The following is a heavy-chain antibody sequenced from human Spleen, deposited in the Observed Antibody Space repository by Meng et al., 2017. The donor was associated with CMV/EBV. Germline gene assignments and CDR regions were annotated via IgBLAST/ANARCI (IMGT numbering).Heavy chain of an antibody. J-gene: IGHJ5*02. Sequence: IFSSGWMTWGRQAPGKDGEGIGCIKSNANGGTLDYAGVLKDISIIRKDDTNDTLYLKINSLETDDTGVYYWVTGHHRTGGRCFDPWGQGTLVTVSS. V-gene: IGHV3-15*07. CDR2: IKSNANGGTL. D-gene: IGHD3-16*01. CDR3: VTGHHRTGGRCFDP. CDR1: IFSSGW.